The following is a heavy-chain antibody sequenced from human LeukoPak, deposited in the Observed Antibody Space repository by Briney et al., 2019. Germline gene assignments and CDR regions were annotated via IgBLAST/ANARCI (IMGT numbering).Heavy chain of an antibody. CDR1: GYTFTSYG. CDR2: ISGYNGNT. V-gene: IGHV1-18*01. Sequence: ASVKVSCKASGYTFTSYGISWMRQAPGQGLEWMGWISGYNGNTNYAQKLQGSVTMTTDTSTSTAYMELRSLRSDDTAVYYCARDPYYYASGSYPHFDYWGLGTLVTVSS. D-gene: IGHD3-10*01. CDR3: ARDPYYYASGSYPHFDY. J-gene: IGHJ4*02.